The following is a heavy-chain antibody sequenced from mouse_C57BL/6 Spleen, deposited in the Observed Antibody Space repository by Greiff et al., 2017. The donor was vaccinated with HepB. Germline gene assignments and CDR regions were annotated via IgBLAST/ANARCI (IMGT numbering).Heavy chain of an antibody. D-gene: IGHD1-1*01. Sequence: VKLQQPGTELVKPGASVKLSCKASGYTFTSYWMHWVKQRPGQGLEWIGNINPSNGGTNYNEKFKSKATLTVDKSSSTAYMQLSSLTSEDSAVYYCARDDYYGSSPLYYYAMDYWGQGTSVTVSS. J-gene: IGHJ4*01. CDR2: INPSNGGT. CDR3: ARDDYYGSSPLYYYAMDY. CDR1: GYTFTSYW. V-gene: IGHV1-53*01.